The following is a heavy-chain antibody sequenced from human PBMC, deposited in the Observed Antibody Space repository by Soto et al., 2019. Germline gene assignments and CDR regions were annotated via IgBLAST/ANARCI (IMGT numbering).Heavy chain of an antibody. J-gene: IGHJ4*02. CDR2: ISGSGDDT. CDR1: GFTFSNFA. Sequence: QLLESGGGFVQPGGSLRLSCVASGFTFSNFAMAWVRQAPGEGLEWVSAISGSGDDTFYADSMKGRFTISRDNSKDTLYLQINSLRAEDTAVYYCANPRPKTGTTLGFWGQGTLVTVSS. CDR3: ANPRPKTGTTLGF. D-gene: IGHD1-1*01. V-gene: IGHV3-23*01.